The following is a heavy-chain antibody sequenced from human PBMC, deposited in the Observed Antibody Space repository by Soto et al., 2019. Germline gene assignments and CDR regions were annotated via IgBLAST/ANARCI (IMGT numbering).Heavy chain of an antibody. Sequence: GGSLRLSCTASGFTFGDYAMSWVRQAPGKGLEWVGFIRSKAYGGTTEYAASVKGRFTISRDDSKSIAYLQMNSLKTEDTAVYYCTRLAHDYGGNGGFDYWGQGTLVTVS. D-gene: IGHD4-17*01. CDR2: IRSKAYGGTT. CDR3: TRLAHDYGGNGGFDY. V-gene: IGHV3-49*04. CDR1: GFTFGDYA. J-gene: IGHJ4*02.